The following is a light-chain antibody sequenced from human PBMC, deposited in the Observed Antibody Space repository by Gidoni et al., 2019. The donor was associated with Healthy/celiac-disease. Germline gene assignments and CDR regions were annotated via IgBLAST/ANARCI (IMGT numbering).Light chain of an antibody. Sequence: SYDLTQPLSVSVALGQPARITCGGNNIGIKHVHWYQQKPGQAPGLVIYRDSNRPAGIPERFSGSNSGNTATLTISRAQAGDEADFYCQVWDSSTVLFGGGTKLTVL. V-gene: IGLV3-9*01. CDR1: NIGIKH. J-gene: IGLJ2*01. CDR2: RDS. CDR3: QVWDSSTVL.